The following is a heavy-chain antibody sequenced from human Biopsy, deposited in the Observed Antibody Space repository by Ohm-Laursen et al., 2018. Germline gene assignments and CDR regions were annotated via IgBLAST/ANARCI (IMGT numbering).Heavy chain of an antibody. CDR1: GESFNGYY. V-gene: IGHV4-34*01. D-gene: IGHD3-22*01. Sequence: SDTLSLTCAVYGESFNGYYWSWIRQTPGKGLEWIGEINHSGRTNYNPSLKGRVTISVDTSKNQFSLKVRSVIAADTAVYYCVRGVDYYDPYHYYALDVWGQGTTVTVSS. J-gene: IGHJ6*02. CDR3: VRGVDYYDPYHYYALDV. CDR2: INHSGRT.